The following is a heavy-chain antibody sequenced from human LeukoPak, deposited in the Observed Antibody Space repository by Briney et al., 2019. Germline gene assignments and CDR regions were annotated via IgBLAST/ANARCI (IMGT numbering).Heavy chain of an antibody. CDR1: GGSFSGYY. CDR2: INHSGST. D-gene: IGHD3-10*01. Sequence: SETLSLTCAVYGGSFSGYYWSWIRQPPGKGLEWIGEINHSGSTNYNPSLKSRVTISVDTSKNQFSLKLSSVTAADTAVYYCARVPMFYGSGSYETIGFDYWGQGTLVTVSS. V-gene: IGHV4-34*01. CDR3: ARVPMFYGSGSYETIGFDY. J-gene: IGHJ4*02.